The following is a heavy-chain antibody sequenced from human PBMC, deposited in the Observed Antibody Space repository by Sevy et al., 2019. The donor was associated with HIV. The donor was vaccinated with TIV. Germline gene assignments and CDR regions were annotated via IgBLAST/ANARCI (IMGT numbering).Heavy chain of an antibody. J-gene: IGHJ6*03. Sequence: GGSLRLSCAASGFTFSNYWMNWVRQAPGKGLEWVANIKQDGSEKYYVDSVKGRFTISRDNTKKSLYLQVSSLRAEDTDVYYRASEGSTYGYVGYYYLDVWGKGTTVTVSS. CDR3: ASEGSTYGYVGYYYLDV. D-gene: IGHD5-18*01. CDR2: IKQDGSEK. CDR1: GFTFSNYW. V-gene: IGHV3-7*03.